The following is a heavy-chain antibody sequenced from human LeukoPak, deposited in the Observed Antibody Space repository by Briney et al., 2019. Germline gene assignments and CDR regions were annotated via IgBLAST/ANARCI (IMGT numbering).Heavy chain of an antibody. D-gene: IGHD5-18*01. J-gene: IGHJ6*02. CDR2: INSDGSST. Sequence: GGSLRLSCAASGFTFSTYWMYWVRQAPGKGLVWVSRINSDGSSTNYADSVKGRFTISRDNAKNTLYLQMNSLRADDTAVYYCVRGDTTLVHFGMDVWGQGTTVTVSS. CDR1: GFTFSTYW. CDR3: VRGDTTLVHFGMDV. V-gene: IGHV3-74*01.